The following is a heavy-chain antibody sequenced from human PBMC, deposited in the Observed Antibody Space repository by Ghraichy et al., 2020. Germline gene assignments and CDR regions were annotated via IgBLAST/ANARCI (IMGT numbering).Heavy chain of an antibody. CDR2: ISSSGSTI. CDR1: GFTFSDYY. Sequence: SCAASGFTFSDYYMSWIRQAPGKGLEWVSYISSSGSTIYYADSVKGRFTISRDNAKNSLYLQMNSLRAEDTAVYYCARCVVVVAATNWFDPWGQGTLVTVSS. D-gene: IGHD2-15*01. V-gene: IGHV3-11*04. CDR3: ARCVVVVAATNWFDP. J-gene: IGHJ5*02.